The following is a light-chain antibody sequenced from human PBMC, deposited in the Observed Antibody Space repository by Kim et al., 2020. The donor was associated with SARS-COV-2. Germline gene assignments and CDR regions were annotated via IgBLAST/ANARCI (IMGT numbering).Light chain of an antibody. V-gene: IGKV3-15*01. J-gene: IGKJ2*01. CDR2: SAS. CDR3: QQYNNWPYT. Sequence: SVSQGERATLSCRASQSVSSNLAGYQQKPGQAPRLVIYSASTRATGIPARFSGSGSGTEFTLTISSLQSEDFAVYYCQQYNNWPYTFGQGTKLEIK. CDR1: QSVSSN.